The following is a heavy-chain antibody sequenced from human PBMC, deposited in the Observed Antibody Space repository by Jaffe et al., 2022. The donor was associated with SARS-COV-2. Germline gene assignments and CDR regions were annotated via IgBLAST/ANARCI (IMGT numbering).Heavy chain of an antibody. Sequence: QVQLVQSGAEVKKPGASVKVSCKASGYTFTGYYMHWVRQAPGQGLEWMGWINPNSGGTNYAQKFQGWVTMTRDTSISTAYMELSRLRSDDTAVYYCARDRGSSWYDGYGMDVWGQGTTVTVSS. CDR1: GYTFTGYY. J-gene: IGHJ6*02. CDR3: ARDRGSSWYDGYGMDV. CDR2: INPNSGGT. D-gene: IGHD6-13*01. V-gene: IGHV1-2*04.